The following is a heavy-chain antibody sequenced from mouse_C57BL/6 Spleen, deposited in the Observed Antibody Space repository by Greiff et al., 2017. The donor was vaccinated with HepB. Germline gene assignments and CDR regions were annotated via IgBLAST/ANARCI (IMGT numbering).Heavy chain of an antibody. Sequence: EVQLQQSGPELVKPGASVKISCKASGYTFTDYYMNWVKQSHGKSLEWIGDINPNNGGTSYNQKFKGKATLTVDKSSSTAYMELRSLTSEDSAVYYCARGNGYDGGDYWGQGTTLTVSS. CDR3: ARGNGYDGGDY. J-gene: IGHJ2*01. CDR1: GYTFTDYY. D-gene: IGHD2-2*01. CDR2: INPNNGGT. V-gene: IGHV1-26*01.